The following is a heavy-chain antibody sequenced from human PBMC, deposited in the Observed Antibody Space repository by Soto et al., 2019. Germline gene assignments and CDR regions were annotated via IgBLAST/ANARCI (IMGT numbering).Heavy chain of an antibody. Sequence: QPGGSLRLSCAASGFTFRNYGMNWVRQAPGKGLEWVSYIGIGSSTKYYADSVKGRFTISRDNAKNSLYLQMNSLRAEDTAVYYCARDQLYYNDISGRPLNAFDVWGQGKMVTVSS. J-gene: IGHJ3*01. V-gene: IGHV3-48*01. CDR2: IGIGSSTK. CDR3: ARDQLYYNDISGRPLNAFDV. D-gene: IGHD3-22*01. CDR1: GFTFRNYG.